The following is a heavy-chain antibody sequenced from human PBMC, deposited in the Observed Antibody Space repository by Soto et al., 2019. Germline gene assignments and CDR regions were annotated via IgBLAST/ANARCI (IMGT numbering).Heavy chain of an antibody. V-gene: IGHV3-23*01. D-gene: IGHD3-22*01. CDR2: ISVSGGST. Sequence: PGGSLRLSCAASGFTFSNYAMNWVRQAPGKGLERVSAISVSGGSTYYADSVKGRFTISRDNSKNTLYLQMSSLRAEDTAVYYCVKGSGYYYDSSGYYKPHDYYGMDVWGQGTTVTVSS. CDR1: GFTFSNYA. J-gene: IGHJ6*02. CDR3: VKGSGYYYDSSGYYKPHDYYGMDV.